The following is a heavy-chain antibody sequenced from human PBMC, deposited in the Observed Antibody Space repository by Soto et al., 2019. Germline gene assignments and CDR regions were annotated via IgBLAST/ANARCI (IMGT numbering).Heavy chain of an antibody. CDR1: GFTFSSYA. V-gene: IGHV3-23*01. CDR2: ISGGGDST. Sequence: VQLLETGGGFVQPGGSLRLSCAASGFTFSSYAMSWVRQAPGKGPEWVSAISGGGDSTYYADSVKGRFTMSRDNSKNPLYLQMNSLRADDTAVYYCAKDREKQLMLPFDSWGQGTLVTVSS. J-gene: IGHJ5*01. D-gene: IGHD6-13*01. CDR3: AKDREKQLMLPFDS.